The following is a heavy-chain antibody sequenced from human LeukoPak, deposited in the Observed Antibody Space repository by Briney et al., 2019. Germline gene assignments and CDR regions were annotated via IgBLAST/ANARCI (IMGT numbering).Heavy chain of an antibody. Sequence: SETLSLTCTVSGGSISSSSYYWGWIRQPPGKGLEWIGSIYYSGSTYYNPSLKSRVTISVDTSKNQFSLKLSSVSAADTAVYYCARFDFDAFDIWGQGTMVTVSS. V-gene: IGHV4-39*07. CDR2: IYYSGST. CDR3: ARFDFDAFDI. J-gene: IGHJ3*02. CDR1: GGSISSSSYY. D-gene: IGHD3-9*01.